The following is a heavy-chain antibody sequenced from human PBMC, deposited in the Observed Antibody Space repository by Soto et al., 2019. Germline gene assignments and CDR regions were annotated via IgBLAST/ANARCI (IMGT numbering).Heavy chain of an antibody. V-gene: IGHV3-7*03. D-gene: IGHD2-2*01. CDR1: GFDFSVYW. Sequence: QSGGSLRLSCAASGFDFSVYWMSWVRQAPGKGPEWVANIKFDGSEKQYVDSVKGRFTISRDNARNSVFLQMNSLGAGDTAVYYCVKDGGYCSSATCYSPRNHYFDAWGQGTLVTVSS. J-gene: IGHJ5*02. CDR2: IKFDGSEK. CDR3: VKDGGYCSSATCYSPRNHYFDA.